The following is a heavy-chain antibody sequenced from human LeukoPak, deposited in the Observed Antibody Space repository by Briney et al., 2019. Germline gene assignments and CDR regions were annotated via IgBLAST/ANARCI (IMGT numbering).Heavy chain of an antibody. Sequence: GGSLRLSCAASGFTFSRYWMHWVRQAPGKGLMWVSRISPDGSTTLYADSVKGRFTISRDNAKNTLYLQMNSLRAEDTALYYCARGHYGMDVWGQGTSVTVSS. J-gene: IGHJ6*02. CDR1: GFTFSRYW. V-gene: IGHV3-74*03. CDR2: ISPDGSTT. CDR3: ARGHYGMDV.